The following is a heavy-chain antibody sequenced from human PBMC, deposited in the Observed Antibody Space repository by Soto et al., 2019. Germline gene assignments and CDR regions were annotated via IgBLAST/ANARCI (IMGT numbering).Heavy chain of an antibody. V-gene: IGHV3-21*01. CDR3: ARDVAMRDYPYYYYYSGMEV. Sequence: GGSLRLSCAASGFTFSSYSMNWVRQAPGKGLEWVSSISSSSSYIYYADSVKGRFTISRDNAKNSLYLQMNSLRAEDTAVYYCARDVAMRDYPYYYYYSGMEVWGQGTTVTVSS. D-gene: IGHD5-12*01. CDR1: GFTFSSYS. CDR2: ISSSSSYI. J-gene: IGHJ6*02.